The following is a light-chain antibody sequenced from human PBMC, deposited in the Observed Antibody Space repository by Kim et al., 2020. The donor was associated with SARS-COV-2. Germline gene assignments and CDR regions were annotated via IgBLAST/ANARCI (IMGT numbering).Light chain of an antibody. Sequence: EIVLTQSPATLSLSPGERATLSCRASQSVSRNLIWYQQKPGQAPRPLMYDASYRATGVPARFSGSGSGTDFTLTISSLEPEDFAVYYCQQRTNWRYTFGQGTKLEI. CDR1: QSVSRN. CDR3: QQRTNWRYT. J-gene: IGKJ2*01. CDR2: DAS. V-gene: IGKV3-11*01.